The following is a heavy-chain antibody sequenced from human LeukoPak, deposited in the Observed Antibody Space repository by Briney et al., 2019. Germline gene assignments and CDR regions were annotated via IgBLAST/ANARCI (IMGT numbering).Heavy chain of an antibody. CDR1: GFTFSSYA. J-gene: IGHJ4*02. V-gene: IGHV3-23*01. CDR3: AKDQVVGKTLGGVWFGVYYFDY. CDR2: ISGSGGST. Sequence: GASLRLSCAASGFTFSSYAMSWVRQAPGKGLEWVSAISGSGGSTYYADSVKGRFTISRDNSKNTLYLQMNSLRAEDTAVYYCAKDQVVGKTLGGVWFGVYYFDYWGQGTLVTVPS. D-gene: IGHD3-10*01.